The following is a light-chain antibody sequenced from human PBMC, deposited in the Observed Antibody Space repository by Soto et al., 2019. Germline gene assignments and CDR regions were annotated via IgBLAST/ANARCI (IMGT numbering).Light chain of an antibody. CDR3: QQLNSYPRT. CDR2: GAS. J-gene: IGKJ1*01. V-gene: IGKV1-9*01. CDR1: QSISSF. Sequence: DIQMTQSPSTLSASVGDRVTITCRASQSISSFLAWYQQKPGKAPKLMIYGASTLQSGVPSRFSGSGSGTEFTLTISSLQPEDFATYYCQQLNSYPRTFGQGTKVDIK.